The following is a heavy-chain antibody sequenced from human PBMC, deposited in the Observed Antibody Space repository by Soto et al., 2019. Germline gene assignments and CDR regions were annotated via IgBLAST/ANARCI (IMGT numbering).Heavy chain of an antibody. D-gene: IGHD2-2*02. CDR3: TREGYCSNTSCYRPHYYYYGMDV. V-gene: IGHV3-49*04. J-gene: IGHJ6*02. CDR1: GFTFGDYA. CDR2: IRSKAYGGTT. Sequence: PGGSLRLSCTASGFTFGDYAMSWVRQAPGKGLEWVGFIRSKAYGGTTEYAASVKGRFTISRDDSKSIAYLQMNSLKTEDTAVYYCTREGYCSNTSCYRPHYYYYGMDVWGQGTTVTVSS.